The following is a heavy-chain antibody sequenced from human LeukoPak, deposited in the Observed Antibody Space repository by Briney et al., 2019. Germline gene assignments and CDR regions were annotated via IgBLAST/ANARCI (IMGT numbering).Heavy chain of an antibody. CDR2: ISYDGSNK. CDR1: GFTFSSYA. CDR3: ARDGDYGGFDY. J-gene: IGHJ4*02. Sequence: GGSLRLSCAASGFTFSSYAMHWVRQAPGKGVEWMAVISYDGSNKYYVDSVKGRFTISRDNSKNTLYLEMNSLRAEDTAVYYCARDGDYGGFDYWGQGTLVTVSS. D-gene: IGHD4-17*01. V-gene: IGHV3-30-3*01.